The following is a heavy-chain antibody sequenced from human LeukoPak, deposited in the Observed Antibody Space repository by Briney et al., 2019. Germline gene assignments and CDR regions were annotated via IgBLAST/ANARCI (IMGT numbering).Heavy chain of an antibody. J-gene: IGHJ4*02. Sequence: PGGSLRLSCAASGFTFSSYGVHWVRQAPGKGLEWVAFIRYDGSNKYYADSVKGRFTISRDNSKNTLYQQMNSLRAEDTAVYYCAKDGTKTYYYDSSGYPRNWGQGTLVTVSS. CDR3: AKDGTKTYYYDSSGYPRN. CDR2: IRYDGSNK. D-gene: IGHD3-22*01. V-gene: IGHV3-30*02. CDR1: GFTFSSYG.